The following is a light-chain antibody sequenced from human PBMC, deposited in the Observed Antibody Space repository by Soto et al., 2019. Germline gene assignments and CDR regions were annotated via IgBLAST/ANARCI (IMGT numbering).Light chain of an antibody. Sequence: QSALTQPPSASGSPGQSVTNSCNGTSSDVGGYNYVSWYQQHPGKAPKLMIYEVSRRPSGVPDRFSGSKSGNTASLTVSGLQAEDEADYYCSSYAGSNNYVFGTGTKLTVL. V-gene: IGLV2-8*01. CDR3: SSYAGSNNYV. CDR1: SSDVGGYNY. CDR2: EVS. J-gene: IGLJ1*01.